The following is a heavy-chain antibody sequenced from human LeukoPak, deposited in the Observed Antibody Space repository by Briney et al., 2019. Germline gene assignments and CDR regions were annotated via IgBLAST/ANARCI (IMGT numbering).Heavy chain of an antibody. Sequence: GGSLSLSCAASGFTFSSYEMNWVRQAPGKGLEWVSYISSSGSTIYYADSVKGRFTISRDNAKNSLYLQMNSLRAEDTAVYYCAYNWNDGVCVPLAPWGQGCLVTVSS. D-gene: IGHD1-1*01. CDR1: GFTFSSYE. V-gene: IGHV3-48*03. CDR3: AYNWNDGVCVPLAP. J-gene: IGHJ5*02. CDR2: ISSSGSTI.